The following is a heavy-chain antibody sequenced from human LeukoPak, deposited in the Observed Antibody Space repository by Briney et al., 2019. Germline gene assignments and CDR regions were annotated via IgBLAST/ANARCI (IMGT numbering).Heavy chain of an antibody. D-gene: IGHD3-10*02. CDR3: AELGITMIGGV. J-gene: IGHJ6*04. CDR2: ISSSGSTI. V-gene: IGHV3-48*03. CDR1: GFTVSSNE. Sequence: AGGSLRLSCAASGFTVSSNEMNWVRQAPGKGLEWVSYISSSGSTIYYADSVKGRFTISRDNAKNSLYLQMNSLRAEDTAVYYCAELGITMIGGVWGKGTTVTTSS.